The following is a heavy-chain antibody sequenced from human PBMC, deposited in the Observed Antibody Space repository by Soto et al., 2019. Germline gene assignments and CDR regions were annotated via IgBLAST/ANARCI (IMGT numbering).Heavy chain of an antibody. CDR1: GGSISSGGYY. J-gene: IGHJ4*02. CDR3: ARDGDGSGYFLDF. V-gene: IGHV4-31*03. Sequence: QVQLQESGPGLVKPSQTLSLICTVSGGSISSGGYYWSWIRQHPGKGLEWIGYIYSSGSTYYNPSLKSRLXXSXDXXKNHFSLNLSSVAAADTAVYYCARDGDGSGYFLDFWGQGTLVTVSS. D-gene: IGHD3-22*01. CDR2: IYSSGST.